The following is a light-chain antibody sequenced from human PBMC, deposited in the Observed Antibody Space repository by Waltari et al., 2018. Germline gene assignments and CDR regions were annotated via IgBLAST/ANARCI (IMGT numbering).Light chain of an antibody. Sequence: IQLTQSPSSLSASVGDRVTITCRASQGISSYLAWYQQKPGKAPKLLIYAASTLQSGVPSRFSGSGSVTDFTLTISILQPEYFASYYCQQLNSHPLTFGGGTKVEIK. V-gene: IGKV1-9*01. CDR3: QQLNSHPLT. J-gene: IGKJ4*01. CDR2: AAS. CDR1: QGISSY.